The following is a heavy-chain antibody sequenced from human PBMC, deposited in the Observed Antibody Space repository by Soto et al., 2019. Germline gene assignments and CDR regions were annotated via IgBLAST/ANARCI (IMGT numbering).Heavy chain of an antibody. CDR3: AKAPYWDIVVGSYRRCHFDY. V-gene: IGHV3-23*01. CDR2: ISGSGGST. J-gene: IGHJ4*02. Sequence: EVQLLESGGGLVQPGGSLRLSCAASGFTFSSYAMSWVRQAPGKGLEWVSTISGSGGSTYYADSVKGRFTISRDSSKNTLYLQMNSLRVEDTAVYPCAKAPYWDIVVGSYRRCHFDYWGQGTLVTFSS. CDR1: GFTFSSYA. D-gene: IGHD2-2*01.